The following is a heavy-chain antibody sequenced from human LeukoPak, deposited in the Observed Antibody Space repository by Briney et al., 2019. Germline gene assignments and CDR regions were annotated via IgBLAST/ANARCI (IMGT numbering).Heavy chain of an antibody. CDR1: GLPFTNYW. CDR3: ARDMGLGYCSGGSCRKFDY. CDR2: IKQEGSEK. Sequence: GVSLRLSCAASGLPFTNYWMAWVRQAPGKGLEWVANIKQEGSEKFYVDSVKGRFTISRDNAKNSVYLQMSSLRAEDTAVYYCARDMGLGYCSGGSCRKFDYWGQGTLVTVSS. J-gene: IGHJ4*02. D-gene: IGHD2-15*01. V-gene: IGHV3-7*01.